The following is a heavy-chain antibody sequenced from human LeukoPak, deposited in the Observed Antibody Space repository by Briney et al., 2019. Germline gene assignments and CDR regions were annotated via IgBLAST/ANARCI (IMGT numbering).Heavy chain of an antibody. D-gene: IGHD6-13*01. Sequence: SETLSLTCAVYGGSFSSGGYYWSWIRQHPGKGLEWIGYIYYSGSTYYNPSLKSRVTISVDTSKNQFSLKLSSVTAADTAVYYCARRRGIAAVSEPPYYFDYWGQGTLVTVSS. CDR2: IYYSGST. CDR1: GGSFSSGGYY. CDR3: ARRRGIAAVSEPPYYFDY. V-gene: IGHV4-31*11. J-gene: IGHJ4*02.